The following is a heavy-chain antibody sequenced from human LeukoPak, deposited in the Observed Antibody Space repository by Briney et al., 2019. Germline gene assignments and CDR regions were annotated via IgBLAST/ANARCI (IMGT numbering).Heavy chain of an antibody. D-gene: IGHD6-13*01. CDR3: GIAAAGNDY. V-gene: IGHV3-66*01. CDR2: IYSGGST. Sequence: GGSLRLSCAASGFTVSSNYMSWVRQAPGKGLEWVSVIYSGGSTYYADSVEGRFTISRDSSKNTLYLQMNSLRAEDTAVYYCGIAAAGNDYWGQGTLVTVSS. CDR1: GFTVSSNY. J-gene: IGHJ4*02.